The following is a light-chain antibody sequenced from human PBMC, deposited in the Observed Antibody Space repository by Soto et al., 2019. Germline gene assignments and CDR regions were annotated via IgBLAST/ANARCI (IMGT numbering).Light chain of an antibody. V-gene: IGLV2-14*03. CDR2: DVI. J-gene: IGLJ7*01. Sequence: QSALTQPASVSGSPGQSIIISCTGTSSDVGAYNYVSWYQQHPGRAPRLMIYDVINRPSGVSDRFSRSKSGNTASLTISALQAEDEADFYCSSFTGSSTLYVFGSGTQLTVL. CDR3: SSFTGSSTLYV. CDR1: SSDVGAYNY.